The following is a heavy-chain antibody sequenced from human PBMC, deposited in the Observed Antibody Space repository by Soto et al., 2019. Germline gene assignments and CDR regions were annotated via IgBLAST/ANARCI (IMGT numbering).Heavy chain of an antibody. CDR1: GGSIRSGDYY. CDR2: IYYSGST. V-gene: IGHV4-30-4*02. Sequence: SETLSLTCTVSGGSIRSGDYYWSWIRQPPGKGLESIGYIYYSGSTYYNPSLKSRVTISVDTSKNQFSLKLSSVTAADTAVYYCARGGSSYVNGDNWFXPWGQGTLVTVSS. D-gene: IGHD2-15*01. CDR3: ARGGSSYVNGDNWFXP. J-gene: IGHJ5*02.